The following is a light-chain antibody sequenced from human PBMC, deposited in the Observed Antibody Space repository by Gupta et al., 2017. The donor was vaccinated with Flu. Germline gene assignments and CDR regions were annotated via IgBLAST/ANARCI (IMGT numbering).Light chain of an antibody. J-gene: IGLJ2*01. V-gene: IGLV1-47*01. CDR1: SSNLAGNN. Sequence: QPVLTQPPSASGTPGQRVAISCSGGSSNLAGNNVYCYQQLPGTAHQVLIFNNNQRPAGVPDRFSGSKSGTSASLAIRGLRSEDEDDYYCAAWDDSLRVVFGGGTKLTVL. CDR2: NNN. CDR3: AAWDDSLRVV.